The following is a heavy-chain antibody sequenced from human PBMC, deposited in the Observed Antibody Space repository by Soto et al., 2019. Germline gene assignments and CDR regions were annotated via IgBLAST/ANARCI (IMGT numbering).Heavy chain of an antibody. CDR2: VKSKADGGTA. CDR3: NSYPYFWGGHTPL. V-gene: IGHV3-15*07. D-gene: IGHD3-3*01. Sequence: EVQLVESGGGLVQPGGSLRLSCAASGFSITNTWMHWVRQAPGKGLEWVGRVKSKADGGTADYAAPVKGRFIDSRDDSKNTQYLQMNSLKMEDTAVYYCNSYPYFWGGHTPLWGQGTLVTVSS. J-gene: IGHJ4*02. CDR1: GFSITNTW.